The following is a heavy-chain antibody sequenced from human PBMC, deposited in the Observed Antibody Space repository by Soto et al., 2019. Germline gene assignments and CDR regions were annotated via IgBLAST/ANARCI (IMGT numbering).Heavy chain of an antibody. J-gene: IGHJ6*02. CDR3: ARDRVAYGGNYYYYYYGMDV. D-gene: IGHD4-17*01. V-gene: IGHV3-74*01. CDR2: INSDGSST. CDR1: GFTFSSYW. Sequence: GGSLRLSCAASGFTFSSYWMHWVRQAPGKGLVWVSRINSDGSSTSYADSVKGRFTISRDNAKNTLYLQMNSLRAEDTAVYYCARDRVAYGGNYYYYYYGMDVWGQGTTVTVSS.